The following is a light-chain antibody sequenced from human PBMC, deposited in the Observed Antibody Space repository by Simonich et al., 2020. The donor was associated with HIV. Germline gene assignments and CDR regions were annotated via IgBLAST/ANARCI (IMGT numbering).Light chain of an antibody. CDR3: QQYNNWPSPFT. CDR2: DAS. V-gene: IGKV3-15*01. CDR1: QSVSSH. Sequence: EIVMTQSPATLSVSPGESATLSCRASQSVSSHLAWYQHKPGQSPRLLIYDASNRATGIPARFSGSWSGSQFTLTISSMQSGDFAVYYCQQYNNWPSPFTFGPGTKVDIK. J-gene: IGKJ3*01.